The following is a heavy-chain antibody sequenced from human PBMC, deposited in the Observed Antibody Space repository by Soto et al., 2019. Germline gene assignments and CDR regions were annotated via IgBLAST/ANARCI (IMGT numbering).Heavy chain of an antibody. J-gene: IGHJ6*02. V-gene: IGHV3-30*18. D-gene: IGHD2-2*01. Sequence: QVQLVESGGGVVQPGRSLRLSCAASGFPFSTSGMHWVRQAPGKGLEWVAIISYDGSKKYYADSVKGRFTISRDKSMNTLYLQMNRLRDEDTAVYYCAKGWFQLLKGGMDVWGQGTTVIVSS. CDR3: AKGWFQLLKGGMDV. CDR2: ISYDGSKK. CDR1: GFPFSTSG.